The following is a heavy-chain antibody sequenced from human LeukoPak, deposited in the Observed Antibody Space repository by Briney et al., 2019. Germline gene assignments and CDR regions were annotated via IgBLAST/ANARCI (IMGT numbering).Heavy chain of an antibody. Sequence: GGSLRLSCAASGFTFDDYAMHWVRQAPGKGLEWVSGISWNSGSIGYADSVKGRFTISRDNAKNSLYLQMNSLRAEDTALYYCAKAVSYWNWFDPWGQGTLVTVSS. CDR3: AKAVSYWNWFDP. V-gene: IGHV3-9*01. CDR1: GFTFDDYA. J-gene: IGHJ5*02. D-gene: IGHD1-26*01. CDR2: ISWNSGSI.